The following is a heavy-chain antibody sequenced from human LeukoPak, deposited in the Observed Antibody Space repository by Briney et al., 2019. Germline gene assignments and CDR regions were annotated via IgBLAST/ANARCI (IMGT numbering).Heavy chain of an antibody. J-gene: IGHJ4*02. Sequence: GASVKVSCKASGYTFTGYYMHWVRQAPGQGLEWMGWINPNSGGTNYAQKFQGRVTMTRDTSISTAYMELSRLRSDDTAVYYCAVVPAAQTRYYFDYWGQGTLVTVSS. CDR2: INPNSGGT. CDR3: AVVPAAQTRYYFDY. CDR1: GYTFTGYY. V-gene: IGHV1-2*02. D-gene: IGHD2-2*01.